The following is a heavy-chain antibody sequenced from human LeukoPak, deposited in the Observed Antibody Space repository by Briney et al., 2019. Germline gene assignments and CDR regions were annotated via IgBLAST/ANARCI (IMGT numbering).Heavy chain of an antibody. J-gene: IGHJ6*04. CDR2: ISSSGSTI. V-gene: IGHV3-48*04. Sequence: GGSLRLSCAASGFTFSSYGMHWVLQAPGKGLEWVSYISSSGSTIYYADSVKGRFTISRDNAKNSLYLQMNSLRAEDTAVYYCAELGITMIGGVWGKGTTVTISS. CDR3: AELGITMIGGV. CDR1: GFTFSSYG. D-gene: IGHD3-10*02.